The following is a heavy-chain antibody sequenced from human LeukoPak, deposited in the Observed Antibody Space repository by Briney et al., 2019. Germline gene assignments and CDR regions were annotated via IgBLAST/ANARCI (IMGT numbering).Heavy chain of an antibody. CDR3: ARVIYGDAFDI. Sequence: GGSLRLSCAASGFTFSSYSMNWVRQAPGKGLEWVSSISGSSSYTYSADSVKGRFTVSRDNAKNSLFLQMNRLRAEDTAVYFCARVIYGDAFDIWGQGTMVTVSS. V-gene: IGHV3-21*01. J-gene: IGHJ3*02. CDR2: ISGSSSYT. CDR1: GFTFSSYS. D-gene: IGHD2-21*01.